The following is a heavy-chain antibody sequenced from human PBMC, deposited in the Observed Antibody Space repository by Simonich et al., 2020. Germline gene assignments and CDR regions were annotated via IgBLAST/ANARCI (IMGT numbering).Heavy chain of an antibody. CDR1: GFTFSSYS. CDR2: ISSSSSYI. Sequence: EVQLVESGGGLVKPGGSPRLSCAASGFTFSSYSMNWVRQAPGRGLEWVSSISSSSSYIYYADSVKGRFTISRDNAKNSLYLQMNSLRAEDTAVYYCAREIEAGNAFDIWGQGTMVTVSS. V-gene: IGHV3-21*01. CDR3: AREIEAGNAFDI. J-gene: IGHJ3*02.